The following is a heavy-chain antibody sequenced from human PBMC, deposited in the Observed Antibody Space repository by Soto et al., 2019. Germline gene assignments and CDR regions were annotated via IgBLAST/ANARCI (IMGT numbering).Heavy chain of an antibody. CDR3: ARHARIAVAGTAGHPDY. CDR2: IYPGDSDT. CDR1: GYSFTSYW. D-gene: IGHD6-19*01. V-gene: IGHV5-51*01. Sequence: GESLKISCKGSGYSFTSYWIGWVRQMPGKGLEWMGIIYPGDSDTRYSPSFQGQVTIPADKSISTAYLQWSSLKASDTAMYYCARHARIAVAGTAGHPDYWGQGTLVTVSS. J-gene: IGHJ4*02.